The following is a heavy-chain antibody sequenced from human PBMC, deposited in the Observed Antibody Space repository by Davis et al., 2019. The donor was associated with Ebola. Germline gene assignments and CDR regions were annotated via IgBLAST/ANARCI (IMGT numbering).Heavy chain of an antibody. CDR1: GGSIISSSSY. CDR2: IYYSGST. J-gene: IGHJ4*02. V-gene: IGHV4-39*07. CDR3: ARVRLWLYNNFDY. Sequence: MPSETLSLTCTVSGGSIISSSSYWGWIRQPPRKGLEWIGSIYYSGSTYYNPSLKSRVTISVDTSKNQFSLKLSSVTAADTAVYYCARVRLWLYNNFDYWGQGTLVTVSS. D-gene: IGHD1-1*01.